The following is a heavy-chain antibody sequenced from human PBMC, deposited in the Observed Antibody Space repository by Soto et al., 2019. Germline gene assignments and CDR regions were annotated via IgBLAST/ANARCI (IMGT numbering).Heavy chain of an antibody. CDR2: VYYTGST. D-gene: IGHD3-22*01. Sequence: ETLSLTCTVSGDSISTFYWGWMRQSPGKELEWIGYVYYTGSTNYNPSLKSRVTISVDRSKNQFSLKLTSANAADTAVYYCARGRTVRNYADDSSDYFYFFDYWGQGTQVTVS. CDR3: ARGRTVRNYADDSSDYFYFFDY. V-gene: IGHV4-59*01. CDR1: GDSISTFY. J-gene: IGHJ4*02.